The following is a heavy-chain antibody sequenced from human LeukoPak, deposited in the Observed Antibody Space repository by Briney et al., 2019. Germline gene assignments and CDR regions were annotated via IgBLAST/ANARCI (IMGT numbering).Heavy chain of an antibody. CDR3: ARNWRAMNAFDV. V-gene: IGHV3-74*01. J-gene: IGHJ3*01. Sequence: GGSLRLSCAASGFTFSSYWMHWVRQVPGKGPVWVSHINTDGSSTTYADSVKGRFTISRDNAKNTLYLQMNSLRAEDTAVYYCARNWRAMNAFDVWGQGTMVTVSS. CDR2: INTDGSST. CDR1: GFTFSSYW. D-gene: IGHD5-18*01.